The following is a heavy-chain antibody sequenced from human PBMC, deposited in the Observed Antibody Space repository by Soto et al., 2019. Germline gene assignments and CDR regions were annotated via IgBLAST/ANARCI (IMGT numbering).Heavy chain of an antibody. CDR3: ARLGYYYDSSGYYDNWFDP. CDR2: IYYSGST. CDR1: GGSFIGFH. V-gene: IGHV4-39*01. J-gene: IGHJ5*02. Sequence: PSETLSLTCAVSGGSFIGFHCSWIRQPPGKGLEWIGSIYYSGSTYYNPSIKSRVTISVDTSKNPFSLKLSSVTAADTAVYYCARLGYYYDSSGYYDNWFDPWGQGTLVTVSS. D-gene: IGHD3-22*01.